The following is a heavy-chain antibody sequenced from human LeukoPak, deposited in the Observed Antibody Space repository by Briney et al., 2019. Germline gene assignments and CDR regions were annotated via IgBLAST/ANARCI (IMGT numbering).Heavy chain of an antibody. CDR2: MNPNSGNT. CDR1: GYTFTSYD. Sequence: SVKVSCKASGYTFTSYDINWVRQATGQGLEWMGWMNPNSGNTGYAQKFQGRVTMTRNTSISTAYMELSSLRSEDTAVYYCASLDYDTASAFDIWGQGTMVTVSS. V-gene: IGHV1-8*01. J-gene: IGHJ3*02. D-gene: IGHD3-22*01. CDR3: ASLDYDTASAFDI.